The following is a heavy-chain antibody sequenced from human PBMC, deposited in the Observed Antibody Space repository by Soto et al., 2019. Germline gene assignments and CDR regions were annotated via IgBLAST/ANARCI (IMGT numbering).Heavy chain of an antibody. D-gene: IGHD3-22*01. CDR1: GASISSRSSY. Sequence: SETLSLTCIVSGASISSRSSYWGWIRQPPGKGLEWVGTFYSGSTYNNPSLKSRVTISVDTSKNQFSLKLSSVTAADTAVYYCARATYYYDSSGRGIDYWGQGTLVTVSS. J-gene: IGHJ4*02. CDR3: ARATYYYDSSGRGIDY. V-gene: IGHV4-39*07. CDR2: FYSGST.